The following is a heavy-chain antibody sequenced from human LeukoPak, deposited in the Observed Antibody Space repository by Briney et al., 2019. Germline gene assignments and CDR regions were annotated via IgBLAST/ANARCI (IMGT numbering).Heavy chain of an antibody. CDR1: GFTFSNYG. J-gene: IGHJ4*02. V-gene: IGHV3-30*18. CDR3: AKDLDIVVVPAAPDY. CDR2: ISYDGSNK. Sequence: GRSLRLSCAASGFTFSNYGMHWVRQAPGKGLEWVAVISYDGSNKYYADSVKGRFTISRDNSKNTLYLQMNSLRAEDTAVYYCAKDLDIVVVPAAPDYWGQGTLVTVSS. D-gene: IGHD2-2*01.